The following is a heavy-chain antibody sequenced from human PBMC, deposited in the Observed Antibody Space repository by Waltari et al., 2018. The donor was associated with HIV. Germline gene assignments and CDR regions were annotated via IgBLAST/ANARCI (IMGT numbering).Heavy chain of an antibody. CDR1: GFPFSSYA. CDR2: ISGSGGST. Sequence: EVQLLESGGGLVQPGGSLRLSCAASGFPFSSYAMSWVRQAPGKGLEWVAAISGSGGSTYYADSVKGRFTISRDNSKNTLYLQMNSLRAEDTAVYYCAKERVHCGGDCSIKVYYYYGMDVWGQGTTVTVSS. D-gene: IGHD2-21*01. CDR3: AKERVHCGGDCSIKVYYYYGMDV. J-gene: IGHJ6*02. V-gene: IGHV3-23*01.